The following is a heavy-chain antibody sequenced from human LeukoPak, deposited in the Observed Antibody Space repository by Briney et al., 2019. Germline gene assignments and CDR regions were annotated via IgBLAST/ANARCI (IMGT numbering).Heavy chain of an antibody. Sequence: PGRSLRLSCAASGFTFSSCGMTWVRQAPGKGLEWVSYISSSGSTIYYADSVKGRFTISRDNAKNSLYLQMNSLRAEDTAVYYCARDRYFDWLLRGGFDIWGQGTKLTVSS. J-gene: IGHJ3*02. D-gene: IGHD3-9*01. CDR1: GFTFSSCG. V-gene: IGHV3-48*04. CDR2: ISSSGSTI. CDR3: ARDRYFDWLLRGGFDI.